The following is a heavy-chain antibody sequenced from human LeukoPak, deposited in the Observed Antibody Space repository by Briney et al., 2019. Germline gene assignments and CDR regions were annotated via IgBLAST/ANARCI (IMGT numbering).Heavy chain of an antibody. CDR1: GGSISSSSYY. V-gene: IGHV4-39*01. J-gene: IGHJ6*03. D-gene: IGHD3-10*01. CDR3: ARVRRWFGEAGDYYYMDV. CDR2: IYYSGST. Sequence: PSETLSLTCTVSGGSISSSSYYWGWIRQPPGKGLEWIGSIYYSGSTYYNPSLKSRVTISVDTSKNQFSLKLSSVTAADTAVYYCARVRRWFGEAGDYYYMDVWGKGTTVTISS.